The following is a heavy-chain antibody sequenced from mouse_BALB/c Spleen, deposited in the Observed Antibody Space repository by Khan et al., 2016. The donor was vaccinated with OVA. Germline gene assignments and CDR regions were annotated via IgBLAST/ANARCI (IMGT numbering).Heavy chain of an antibody. CDR1: GFSLTSNG. V-gene: IGHV2-9*02. CDR3: ARAYGNNYWYFDV. D-gene: IGHD1-1*01. CDR2: IWAGGST. Sequence: VQLQESGPGLVAPSQSLSITCTVSGFSLTSNGVHWVRQPPGKGLEWLGVIWAGGSTNYNSALMSRVSISKDNSKSQVFLKMNSLQSDDTAMYYCARAYGNNYWYFDVWGAGTMVTVSS. J-gene: IGHJ1*01.